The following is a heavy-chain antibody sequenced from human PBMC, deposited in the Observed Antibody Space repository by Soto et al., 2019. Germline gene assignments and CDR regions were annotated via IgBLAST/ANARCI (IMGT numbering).Heavy chain of an antibody. CDR1: GFTFSDYY. J-gene: IGHJ6*02. CDR3: ARDGGEIIPAAIGGGYGMDV. V-gene: IGHV3-11*06. CDR2: ISGSNIYK. D-gene: IGHD2-2*01. Sequence: QVQLVESGGGLVKPGGSLRLSCAASGFTFSDYYMSWIRQAPGKGLEWVSYISGSNIYKNYADSVKGRFTDSRDNADNSLYLQMNSLRVEDTAVYYCARDGGEIIPAAIGGGYGMDVWGQGTTVTVSS.